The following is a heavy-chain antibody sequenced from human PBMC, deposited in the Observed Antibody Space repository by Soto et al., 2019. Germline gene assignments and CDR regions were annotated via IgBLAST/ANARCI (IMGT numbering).Heavy chain of an antibody. CDR2: IYWGDDK. CDR1: WFSLSTSGGG. D-gene: IGHD7-27*01. CDR3: AHSLIPNWGSRGAFDY. Sequence: QITLKESGPTLVKPRQTLTLTCTFSWFSLSTSGGGLGWIRQPPGKALEWLALIYWGDDKRYSPSLKSRLTITKDTSKKQVVLTMTNMDSVDTATYYCAHSLIPNWGSRGAFDYLCQGTMVTVSS. V-gene: IGHV2-5*02. J-gene: IGHJ4*02.